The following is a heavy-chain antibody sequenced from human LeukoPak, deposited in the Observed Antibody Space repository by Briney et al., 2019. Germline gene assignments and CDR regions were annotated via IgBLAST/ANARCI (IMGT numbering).Heavy chain of an antibody. D-gene: IGHD1-26*01. V-gene: IGHV4-39*01. Sequence: PSGTLSLTCTVSGASISSYYWGWIRQPPGKGLEWIGSIYYSGSTYYNPSLKSRVTISVDTSKNQFSLKLSSVTAADTAVYYCARYEEWELLLAWFDPWGQGTLVTVSS. CDR3: ARYEEWELLLAWFDP. J-gene: IGHJ5*02. CDR1: GASISSYY. CDR2: IYYSGST.